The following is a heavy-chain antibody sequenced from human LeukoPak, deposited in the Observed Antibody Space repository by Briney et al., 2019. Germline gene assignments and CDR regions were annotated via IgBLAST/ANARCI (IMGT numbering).Heavy chain of an antibody. CDR2: IYYSGST. J-gene: IGHJ4*02. D-gene: IGHD3-22*01. V-gene: IGHV4-59*11. CDR3: ARAPSGRYYDSSGYWVY. Sequence: SETLSLTCTVSGGSISSHYWSWIRQPPGKGLEWIGYIYYSGSTNYNPSLKSRVTISVDTSKNQFSLKLSSVTAADTAVYYCARAPSGRYYDSSGYWVYWGQGTLVTVSS. CDR1: GGSISSHY.